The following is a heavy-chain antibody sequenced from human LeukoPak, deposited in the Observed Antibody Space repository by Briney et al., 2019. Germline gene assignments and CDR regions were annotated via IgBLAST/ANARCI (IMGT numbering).Heavy chain of an antibody. CDR2: INHSGST. Sequence: SETLSLTCAVYGGSFSGYYWSWICQPPGKGLEWIGEINHSGSTNYNPSLKSRVTISVDTSKNQFSLKLSSVTAADTAVYYCARGQEGATKEEDYFDYWGQGTLVTVSS. V-gene: IGHV4-34*01. J-gene: IGHJ4*02. CDR1: GGSFSGYY. D-gene: IGHD1-26*01. CDR3: ARGQEGATKEEDYFDY.